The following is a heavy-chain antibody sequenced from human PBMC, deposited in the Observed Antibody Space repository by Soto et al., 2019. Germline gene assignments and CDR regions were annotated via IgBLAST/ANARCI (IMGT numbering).Heavy chain of an antibody. CDR3: TTAPQIIRMVYEYAFDV. CDR1: GFTFSNTW. CDR2: IKSSTDGGTT. D-gene: IGHD2-8*01. Sequence: GGSLRLSCAASGFTFSNTWMSWVRQAPGMGLEWVARIKSSTDGGTTDYAAPVKGRFAISRDDSKNTLYLQLNSLKTKDTAVYYCTTAPQIIRMVYEYAFDVWGQGTMVTVSS. J-gene: IGHJ3*01. V-gene: IGHV3-15*01.